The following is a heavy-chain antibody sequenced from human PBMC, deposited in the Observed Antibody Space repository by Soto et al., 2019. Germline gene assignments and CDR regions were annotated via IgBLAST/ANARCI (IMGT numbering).Heavy chain of an antibody. V-gene: IGHV3-30*19. Sequence: QVQLVESGGGVVQPGTSLRLSCAASGFRFKSFVMHWVRQAPGKGLEWVAFTSYDGNNKDYGDSVKGRFTVSRDNSQNTLQLQMDFLRPEDTAIYYCARWWTTGGFDLWGQGTLVSVSS. CDR1: GFRFKSFV. J-gene: IGHJ4*02. D-gene: IGHD2-15*01. CDR3: ARWWTTGGFDL. CDR2: TSYDGNNK.